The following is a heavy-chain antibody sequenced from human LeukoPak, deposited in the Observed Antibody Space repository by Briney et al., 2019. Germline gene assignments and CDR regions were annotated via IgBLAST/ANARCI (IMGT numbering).Heavy chain of an antibody. V-gene: IGHV4-4*07. CDR1: GGSISSYY. D-gene: IGHD1-26*01. CDR3: ARDSGSQGRYFQH. CDR2: IYSGEST. Sequence: SETLSLTCSVSGGSISSYYWSWIRQPAGKGLEWIGRIYSGESTDYNPSLKSRVTMSVDTSKNQFSLKLSSVTAADTAVYFCARDSGSQGRYFQHWGQGTLVTVSS. J-gene: IGHJ1*01.